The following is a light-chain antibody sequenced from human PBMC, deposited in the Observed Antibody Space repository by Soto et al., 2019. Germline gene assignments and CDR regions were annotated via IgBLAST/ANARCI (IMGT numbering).Light chain of an antibody. CDR3: QQYSSTPHT. CDR2: GAG. J-gene: IGKJ2*01. Sequence: EIVLTQSPGTLSLSPGQRATLSCRASQFVSSSYLAWYQHKRGQAPRLLMFGAGSRATGIPDRFRGTGSGTDFTLIISRLEPEDFAVYYCQQYSSTPHTFGQGTKLVI. CDR1: QFVSSSY. V-gene: IGKV3-20*01.